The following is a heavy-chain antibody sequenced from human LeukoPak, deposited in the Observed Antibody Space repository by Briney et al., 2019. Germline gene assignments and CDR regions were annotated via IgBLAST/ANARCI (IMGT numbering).Heavy chain of an antibody. Sequence: GGSLRLSCAASGFTFSSYWMSWVRQAPGKGLEWVANIKQDGSEKYYVDSVKGRFTISRDNAKNSLYLQMNSLRAEDTAVYYCARLRYSSSWYISYYYYGMDVWGQGTTVTVSS. D-gene: IGHD6-13*01. CDR2: IKQDGSEK. J-gene: IGHJ6*02. V-gene: IGHV3-7*01. CDR3: ARLRYSSSWYISYYYYGMDV. CDR1: GFTFSSYW.